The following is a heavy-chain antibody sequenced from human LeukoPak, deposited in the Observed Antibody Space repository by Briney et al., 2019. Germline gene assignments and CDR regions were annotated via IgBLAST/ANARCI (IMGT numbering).Heavy chain of an antibody. CDR2: VYSSGAT. V-gene: IGHV4-4*07. CDR1: DASVTTYS. D-gene: IGHD3-10*01. J-gene: IGHJ4*01. CDR3: ARDHYGSGSYKAYFDY. Sequence: SETLSLTCTVSDASVTTYSWSWLRQPAGKGLEWLGRVYSSGATKYNPSLKSRVTISADTSKNQFSLKLPSVTAADTAVYYCARDHYGSGSYKAYFDYWGHRIQVTDSS.